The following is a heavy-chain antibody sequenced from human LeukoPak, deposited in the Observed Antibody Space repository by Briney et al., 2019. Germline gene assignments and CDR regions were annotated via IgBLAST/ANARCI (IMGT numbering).Heavy chain of an antibody. Sequence: GGSLRLSCAASGFTFSSYSMNWVRQAPGKGLEWVSSISSSSSYIYYADSVKGRFTISRDNAKNSLYLQMNSPRAEDTAVYYCARGRSTVTHTYYYYMDVWGKGTTVTVSS. D-gene: IGHD4-17*01. CDR1: GFTFSSYS. CDR3: ARGRSTVTHTYYYYMDV. J-gene: IGHJ6*03. CDR2: ISSSSSYI. V-gene: IGHV3-21*01.